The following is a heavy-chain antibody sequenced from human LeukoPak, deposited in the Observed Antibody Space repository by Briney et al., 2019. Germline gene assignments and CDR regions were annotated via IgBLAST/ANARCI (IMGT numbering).Heavy chain of an antibody. CDR1: GFTVSSNY. D-gene: IGHD1-14*01. Sequence: GGSLRLSCAASGFTVSSNYMSWVRQAPGKGLEWVSVIYSGGSTYYADSVKGRFTISRDNSKNTLYLQMNSLRAEDTAVYYCARDNKDRDTPTYWGQGTLVTVSS. V-gene: IGHV3-53*01. CDR3: ARDNKDRDTPTY. J-gene: IGHJ4*02. CDR2: IYSGGST.